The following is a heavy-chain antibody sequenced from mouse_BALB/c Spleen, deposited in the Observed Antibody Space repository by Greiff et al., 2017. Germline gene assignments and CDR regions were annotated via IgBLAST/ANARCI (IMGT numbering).Heavy chain of an antibody. CDR2: ISSGGGST. CDR3: ARQFYDGYYLDY. CDR1: GFAFSSYD. J-gene: IGHJ2*01. D-gene: IGHD2-3*01. Sequence: EVQRVESGGGLVKPGGSLKLSCAASGFAFSSYDMSWVRQTPEKRLEWVAYISSGGGSTYYPDTVKGRFTISRDNAKNTLYLQMSSLKSEDTAMYYCARQFYDGYYLDYWGQGTTLTVSS. V-gene: IGHV5-12-1*01.